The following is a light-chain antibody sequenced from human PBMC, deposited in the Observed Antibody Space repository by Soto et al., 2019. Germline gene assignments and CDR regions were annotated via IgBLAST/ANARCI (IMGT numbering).Light chain of an antibody. J-gene: IGKJ5*01. CDR1: QSLVHSDGIAY. CDR3: MQGTHWPIT. V-gene: IGKV2-30*02. Sequence: DVVMTQSPLSLPVTLGQRASISFRSNQSLVHSDGIAYFSWFQQRPGRSPRRLXYQVSNRDSGVPARFRGSGSGTDFALKISRVEAEDVGVYYCMQGTHWPITFGQGTRLEIK. CDR2: QVS.